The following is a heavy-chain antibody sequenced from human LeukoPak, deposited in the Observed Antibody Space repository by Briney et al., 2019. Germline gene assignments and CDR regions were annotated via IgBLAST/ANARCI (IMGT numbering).Heavy chain of an antibody. CDR3: ARDDRGPGHYYGMDV. CDR2: IYYSGST. Sequence: PSETLSLTCTVSGGSISSYYWSWIRQPPGKGLEWIGYIYYSGSTNYNPSLKSRVTISVDTSKNQFSLKLSSVTAADTAVYYCARDDRGPGHYYGMDVWGQGTTVTVSS. D-gene: IGHD1-14*01. J-gene: IGHJ6*02. V-gene: IGHV4-59*01. CDR1: GGSISSYY.